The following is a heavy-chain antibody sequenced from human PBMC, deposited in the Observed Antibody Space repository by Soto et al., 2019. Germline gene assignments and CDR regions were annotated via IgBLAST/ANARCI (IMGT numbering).Heavy chain of an antibody. J-gene: IGHJ5*02. Sequence: SETLSLTCTVSGDSISSYYWSWIRQPPGKGLEWIGYIYYSGSTNYNPSLKSRVTISVDTSKNQFSLKLSSVTAADTAVYYCARHTDYGDYSWFDPWGQGTLVTVSS. V-gene: IGHV4-59*08. CDR1: GDSISSYY. D-gene: IGHD4-17*01. CDR3: ARHTDYGDYSWFDP. CDR2: IYYSGST.